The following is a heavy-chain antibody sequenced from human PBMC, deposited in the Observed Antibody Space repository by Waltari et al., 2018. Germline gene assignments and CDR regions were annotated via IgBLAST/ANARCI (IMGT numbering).Heavy chain of an antibody. CDR1: GGSISSGSYY. J-gene: IGHJ6*02. V-gene: IGHV4-61*02. CDR3: ARRMATISEGYYYYYGMDV. Sequence: QVQLQESGPGLVKPSQTLSLTCTVSGGSISSGSYYWSWLRQPAGKGLEWIGRIYTSGSTNYNPSLKSRVTISVDTSKNQFSLKLSSVTAADTAVYYCARRMATISEGYYYYYGMDVWGQGTTVTVSS. CDR2: IYTSGST. D-gene: IGHD5-12*01.